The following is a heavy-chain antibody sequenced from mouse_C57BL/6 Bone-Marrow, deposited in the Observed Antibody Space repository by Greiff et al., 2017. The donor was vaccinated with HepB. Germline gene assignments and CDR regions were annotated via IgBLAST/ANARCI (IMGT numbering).Heavy chain of an antibody. D-gene: IGHD2-4*01. CDR1: GFTFSDFY. J-gene: IGHJ3*01. CDR2: SRNKANDYTT. V-gene: IGHV7-1*01. CDR3: ARDAGYYDFGFAY. Sequence: DVKLVDSGGGLVQSGRSLRLSCATSGFTFSDFYMEWVRQAPGKGLEWIAASRNKANDYTTEYSASVKGRFIVFRDTSQSILYLQMNARRAEDTAIYYCARDAGYYDFGFAYWGQGTLVTVSA.